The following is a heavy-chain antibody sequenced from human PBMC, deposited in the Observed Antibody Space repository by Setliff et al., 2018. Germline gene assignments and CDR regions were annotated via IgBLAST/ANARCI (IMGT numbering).Heavy chain of an antibody. V-gene: IGHV1-2*02. J-gene: IGHJ3*01. Sequence: ASVKVSCKASGYTFTGYYMHWVRQAPGQGLEWMGWINPNSGGINYAQKFQGRVTMTRDTSISTAYMELSRLRSDDTAVYYCARDLLRSSSWRPDVFDVWGQGTMVTVSS. CDR1: GYTFTGYY. D-gene: IGHD6-13*01. CDR2: INPNSGGI. CDR3: ARDLLRSSSWRPDVFDV.